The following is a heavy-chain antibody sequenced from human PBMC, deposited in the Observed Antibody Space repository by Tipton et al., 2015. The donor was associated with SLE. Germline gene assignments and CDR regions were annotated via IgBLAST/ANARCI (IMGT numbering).Heavy chain of an antibody. CDR3: ARGPRTVVTWNWYFDL. D-gene: IGHD4-23*01. V-gene: IGHV3-30*03. CDR2: ISYDGSNK. J-gene: IGHJ2*01. CDR1: GFTFSSYS. Sequence: SLRLSCAASGFTFSSYSMNWVRQAPGKGLEWVAVISYDGSNKYYADSVKGRFTISRDNSKNTLYLQMNSLRAEDTAVYYCARGPRTVVTWNWYFDLWGRGTLVTVSS.